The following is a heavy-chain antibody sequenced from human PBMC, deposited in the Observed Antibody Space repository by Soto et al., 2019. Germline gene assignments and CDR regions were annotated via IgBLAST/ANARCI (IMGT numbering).Heavy chain of an antibody. J-gene: IGHJ6*04. Sequence: EVQLVESGGGLVQPGGSLRLSCAASGFTVSSKYMTWVRQAPGKGLEWGSLIQSGGTTYYADSVKGRLTISRDTSENTLHLQMASLRVEDTAVYYCARDDVLCDGGRCYGLPLDVWGKGTTVTVSS. CDR2: IQSGGTT. V-gene: IGHV3-66*01. CDR3: ARDDVLCDGGRCYGLPLDV. CDR1: GFTVSSKY. D-gene: IGHD2-15*01.